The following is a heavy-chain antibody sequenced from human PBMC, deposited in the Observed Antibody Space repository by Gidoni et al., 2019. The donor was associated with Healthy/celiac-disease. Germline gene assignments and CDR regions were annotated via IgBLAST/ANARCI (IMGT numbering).Heavy chain of an antibody. CDR1: GGSISSSNW. CDR2: IYHSGST. CDR3: ASDLLTTVTPSDY. J-gene: IGHJ4*02. V-gene: IGHV4-4*02. D-gene: IGHD4-17*01. Sequence: QVQLQESGPGLVKPSGTLSLTCAVSGGSISSSNWWSWVRQPPGRGLELIGEIYHSGSTNYNPSLKSRVTISVDKSKIQFSLKLSSVTAADTAVYYCASDLLTTVTPSDYWGQGTLVTVSS.